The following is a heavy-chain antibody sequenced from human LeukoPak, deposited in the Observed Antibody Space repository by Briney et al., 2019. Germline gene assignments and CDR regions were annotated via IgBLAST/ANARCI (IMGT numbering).Heavy chain of an antibody. CDR2: IYYSGST. D-gene: IGHD2-15*01. CDR3: HLYCSGGSFYFDY. Sequence: SETLSLTCTVSGGSISSYYWSWIRQPPGKGLEWIGYIYYSGSTNYNPSLKSRVTISVDTSKNQFFLKLSSVTTADTAVYYCHLYCSGGSFYFDYWGQGTLVTVSS. V-gene: IGHV4-59*01. J-gene: IGHJ4*02. CDR1: GGSISSYY.